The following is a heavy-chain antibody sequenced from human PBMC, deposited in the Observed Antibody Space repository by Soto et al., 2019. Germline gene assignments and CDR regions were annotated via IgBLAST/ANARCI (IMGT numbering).Heavy chain of an antibody. CDR2: LTYGGTA. D-gene: IGHD5-18*01. CDR3: AKDHQTALDGYIDY. CDR1: GFTFTNYA. J-gene: IGHJ4*02. Sequence: GSLRLSCAASGFTFTNYAMNWVRQAPGKGLEWVSSLTYGGTAYYADSVKGRFSISRDISKNTLYLQMDTLSAEDTAVYFCAKDHQTALDGYIDYWGRGALVTVSS. V-gene: IGHV3-23*01.